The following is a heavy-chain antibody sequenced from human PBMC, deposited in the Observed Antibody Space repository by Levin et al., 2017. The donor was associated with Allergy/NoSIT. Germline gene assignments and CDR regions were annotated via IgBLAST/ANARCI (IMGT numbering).Heavy chain of an antibody. CDR3: ARDTRSAGLFDY. CDR2: IKRDGSEE. Sequence: GESLKISCPASGFTFTNYWMSWVRQAPGKGLEWLASIKRDGSEEYYVDSVKGRFTISRDNAKNSLYLQMNSLRAEDTAVYYCARDTRSAGLFDYWGQGTLVTVSS. V-gene: IGHV3-7*03. CDR1: GFTFTNYW. J-gene: IGHJ4*02. D-gene: IGHD6-13*01.